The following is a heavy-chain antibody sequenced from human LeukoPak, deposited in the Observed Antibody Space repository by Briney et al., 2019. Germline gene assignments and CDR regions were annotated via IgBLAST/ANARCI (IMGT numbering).Heavy chain of an antibody. CDR1: GITFSSYW. CDR2: INSDGSRT. Sequence: GGSLRLSCAASGITFSSYWMQWVRQAPGKGLVWVSRINSDGSRTSHADSVKGRFTISRDNAKNTLYLQMNSLRAEDTAVYYCARTYGDHNPTFDYWGQGTLVTVSS. D-gene: IGHD4-17*01. CDR3: ARTYGDHNPTFDY. V-gene: IGHV3-74*01. J-gene: IGHJ4*02.